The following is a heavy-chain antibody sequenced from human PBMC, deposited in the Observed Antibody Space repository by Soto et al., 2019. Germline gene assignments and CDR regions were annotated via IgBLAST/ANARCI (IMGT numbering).Heavy chain of an antibody. CDR3: ARDLRIAAASNWFAP. J-gene: IGHJ5*02. CDR2: ISGTGNTI. Sequence: PGGSLRLSCAASGFTFSSYSMNWVRQAPGKGLEWVSYISGTGNTIYYADSVKGRFTISRDNAKNTLYLQMNSLRAEDTAVYYCARDLRIAAASNWFAPWGQGTLVTVYS. D-gene: IGHD6-13*01. V-gene: IGHV3-48*04. CDR1: GFTFSSYS.